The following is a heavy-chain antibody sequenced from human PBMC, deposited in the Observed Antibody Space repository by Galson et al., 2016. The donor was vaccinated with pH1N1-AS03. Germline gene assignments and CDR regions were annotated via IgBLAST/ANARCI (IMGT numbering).Heavy chain of an antibody. D-gene: IGHD3-16*01. CDR2: ISASATAI. CDR1: GFTFNYFE. J-gene: IGHJ6*02. Sequence: SLRLSCAASGFTFNYFEMNWVRQAPGKGLEWVSYISASATAIHYAASVQGRFIVSRDKDSLYLQMNSLTAEDSAIYYCARDHWGMFHGMDVWGRGTTVTVSS. V-gene: IGHV3-48*03. CDR3: ARDHWGMFHGMDV.